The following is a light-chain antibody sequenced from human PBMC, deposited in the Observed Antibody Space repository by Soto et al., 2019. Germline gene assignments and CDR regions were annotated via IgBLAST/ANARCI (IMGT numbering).Light chain of an antibody. CDR3: QWYGSSPRT. J-gene: IGKJ1*01. CDR1: QSVSSSC. Sequence: EIVLTQSPGTLSLSPGERATLSCRASQSVSSSCLAWFQQKPGQAPRLLIFGASSRATGIPDRFSGSGSGTDFTLTISRLEPEDFAVYYCQWYGSSPRTFGQGTKVDIK. CDR2: GAS. V-gene: IGKV3-20*01.